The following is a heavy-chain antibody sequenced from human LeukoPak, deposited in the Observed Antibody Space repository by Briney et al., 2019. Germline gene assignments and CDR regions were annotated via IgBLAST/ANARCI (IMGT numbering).Heavy chain of an antibody. CDR3: ARQGAAGKYYYYHMDV. D-gene: IGHD6-13*01. J-gene: IGHJ6*03. CDR1: GYNFPIYW. Sequence: GESLKISCQGSGYNFPIYWIGWVRQMSGQGLEWMGIIYPDDSNTIYGPSFQGQVTISADKSINTAYLEWSSLKASDTAIYYCARQGAAGKYYYYHMDVWGKGTTVTVSS. CDR2: IYPDDSNT. V-gene: IGHV5-51*01.